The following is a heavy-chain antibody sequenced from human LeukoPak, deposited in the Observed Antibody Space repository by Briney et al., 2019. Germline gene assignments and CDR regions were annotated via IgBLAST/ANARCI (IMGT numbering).Heavy chain of an antibody. CDR3: AKDADTATIIYWYFDL. Sequence: GGSPRLSCAASGFRFGNYGMHWVRQAPGKGLEWVAVMSDDGRNKYYADSVRGRFTISRDNSKNMLYLQMNNLRPEDTAVYHCAKDADTATIIYWYFDLWGRGTLVTVSS. CDR1: GFRFGNYG. D-gene: IGHD5-18*01. CDR2: MSDDGRNK. V-gene: IGHV3-30*18. J-gene: IGHJ2*01.